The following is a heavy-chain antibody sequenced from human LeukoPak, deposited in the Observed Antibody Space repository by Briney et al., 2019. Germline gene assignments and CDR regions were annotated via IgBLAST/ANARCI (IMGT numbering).Heavy chain of an antibody. CDR3: ASGGTAVVMALTYYFDT. D-gene: IGHD3-22*01. CDR1: GYSISSGYY. J-gene: IGHJ4*02. Sequence: PSETLSLTCAVSGYSISSGYYWGWIRQPPGKGLEWIGSIYHTGSTYYNPSLQSRVIISLDSPKNQFSLKLTSVTAADTAVYYCASGGTAVVMALTYYFDTWGQGTPVTVSS. V-gene: IGHV4-38-2*01. CDR2: IYHTGST.